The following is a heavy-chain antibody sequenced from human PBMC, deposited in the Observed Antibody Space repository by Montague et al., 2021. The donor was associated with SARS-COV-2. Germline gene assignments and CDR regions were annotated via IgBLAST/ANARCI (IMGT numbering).Heavy chain of an antibody. CDR2: IYTTGST. CDR1: GGSISSSTYY. V-gene: IGHV4-61*02. Sequence: TLSLTCTVSGGSISSSTYYWSWIRQPPGKGLEWIGRIYTTGSTNYNPSLKSRVTTSVDTSKNQFSLKLRSVTAADTAVYYCARAGFWSGYLYFDYWGQGTLVTVSS. J-gene: IGHJ4*02. D-gene: IGHD3-3*01. CDR3: ARAGFWSGYLYFDY.